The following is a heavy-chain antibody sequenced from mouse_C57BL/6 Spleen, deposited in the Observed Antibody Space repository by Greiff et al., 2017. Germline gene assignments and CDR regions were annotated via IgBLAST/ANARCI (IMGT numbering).Heavy chain of an antibody. CDR3: AIDYGSSSDWYVEV. V-gene: IGHV1-52*01. CDR2: IDPSDSET. J-gene: IGHJ1*03. Sequence: QVQLQQPGAELVRPGSSVKLSCKASGYTFTSYWLHWVKQRPIQGLEWIGNIDPSDSETHYNQKFKDKATLTVDKSSSTAYMQLRRLTSEDSSVYWCAIDYGSSSDWYVEVWGTETADT. D-gene: IGHD1-1*01. CDR1: GYTFTSYW.